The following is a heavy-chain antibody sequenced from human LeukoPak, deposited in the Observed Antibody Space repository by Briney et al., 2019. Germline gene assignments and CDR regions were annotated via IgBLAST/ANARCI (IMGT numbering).Heavy chain of an antibody. V-gene: IGHV1-69*05. Sequence: SVKVSCKASGGTFSSYAISWVRQAPGQGLEWMGGIIPIFGTANYAQKLQGRVTMTTDTSTSTAYMELRSLRSDDTAAYYCAGPSIAVAGYFDYWGQGTLVTVSS. D-gene: IGHD6-19*01. CDR3: AGPSIAVAGYFDY. CDR2: IIPIFGTA. J-gene: IGHJ4*02. CDR1: GGTFSSYA.